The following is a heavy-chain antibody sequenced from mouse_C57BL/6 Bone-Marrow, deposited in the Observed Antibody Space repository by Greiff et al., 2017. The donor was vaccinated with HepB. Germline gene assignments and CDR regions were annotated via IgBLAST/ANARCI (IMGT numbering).Heavy chain of an antibody. CDR3: TVGLEGFAY. D-gene: IGHD4-1*01. CDR2: IRLKSDNYAT. Sequence: EVKLVGSGGGLVQPGGSMKLSCVASGFTFSNYWMNWVRQSPEKGLEWVAQIRLKSDNYATHYAESVKGRFTISRDDSKSSVYLQMNNLRAEDTGIYYCTVGLEGFAYWGQGTLVTVSA. J-gene: IGHJ3*01. CDR1: GFTFSNYW. V-gene: IGHV6-3*01.